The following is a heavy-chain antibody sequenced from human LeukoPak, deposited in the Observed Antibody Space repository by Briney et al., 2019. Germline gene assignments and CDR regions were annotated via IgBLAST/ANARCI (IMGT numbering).Heavy chain of an antibody. CDR3: AARQWYYYGMDV. CDR1: GYSFTSYW. Sequence: GESLRISCKGSGYSFTSYWISWVRQMPGKGLEGMGRIDPSDSYTNYSPSFQGHVTISADKSISPVYLQWSRLKASDTAMYYCAARQWYYYGMDVWGQGTTVTVSS. D-gene: IGHD6-19*01. J-gene: IGHJ6*02. CDR2: IDPSDSYT. V-gene: IGHV5-10-1*01.